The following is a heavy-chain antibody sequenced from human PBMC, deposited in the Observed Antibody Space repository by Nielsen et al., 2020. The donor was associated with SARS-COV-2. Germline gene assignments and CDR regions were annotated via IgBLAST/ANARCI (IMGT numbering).Heavy chain of an antibody. Sequence: WIRQPPGKGLEWVSSINWNGGSTGYADSVKGRFTISRDNAKNSLYLQMNSLRTEDTAVYYCARDMVRGVAYYYYYGMDVWGQGTTVTVSS. V-gene: IGHV3-20*03. D-gene: IGHD3-10*01. CDR3: ARDMVRGVAYYYYYGMDV. J-gene: IGHJ6*02. CDR2: INWNGGST.